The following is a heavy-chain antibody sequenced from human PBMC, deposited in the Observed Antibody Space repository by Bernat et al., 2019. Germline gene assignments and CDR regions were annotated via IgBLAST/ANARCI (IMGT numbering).Heavy chain of an antibody. CDR2: VSIYGRST. CDR1: GCTVRGCW. Sequence: CGGGGCTVRGCWVHWVRRAPGEGLVWVARVSIYGRSTNYADSVKGRFTISRDNAKNTLYLQMNSLRAEDTAVYYCARDLTTVTTADLNYWGQGTLVTVSS. J-gene: IGHJ4*02. V-gene: IGHV3-74*01. CDR3: ARDLTTVTTADLNY. D-gene: IGHD4-4*01.